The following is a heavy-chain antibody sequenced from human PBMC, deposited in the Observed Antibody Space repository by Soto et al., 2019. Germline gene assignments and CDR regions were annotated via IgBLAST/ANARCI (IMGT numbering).Heavy chain of an antibody. Sequence: GESLKISFQASGYTFSKYLISWVRQVPVKGLEYVGIVYPGDSDTRYSPSFQGQVTISFDTSTSTAYMHWNSLKASDSAMYYCARRLKDDSRSSTYYSAFDVWGRGTTFAVSS. D-gene: IGHD3-3*01. CDR3: ARRLKDDSRSSTYYSAFDV. CDR1: GYTFSKYL. CDR2: VYPGDSDT. V-gene: IGHV5-51*01. J-gene: IGHJ6*02.